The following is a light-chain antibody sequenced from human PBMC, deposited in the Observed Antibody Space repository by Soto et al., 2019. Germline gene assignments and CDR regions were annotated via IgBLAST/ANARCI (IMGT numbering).Light chain of an antibody. J-gene: IGLJ3*02. V-gene: IGLV2-8*01. CDR1: SSDVGGYNS. Sequence: QSALTQPPSASGSPGQSVTISCTGTSSDVGGYNSVSWYQQHPGKAPKLMIYDVTKRPSGVPDRFSGSKSGNTASLTVSGLQAEDEADYYCCSYARGSRAFGGGTKLTVL. CDR2: DVT. CDR3: CSYARGSRA.